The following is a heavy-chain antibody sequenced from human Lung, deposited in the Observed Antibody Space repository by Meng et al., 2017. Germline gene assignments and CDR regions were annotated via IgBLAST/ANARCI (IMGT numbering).Heavy chain of an antibody. CDR2: IDPGSGGT. D-gene: IGHD6-13*01. CDR1: GYTFTAYW. V-gene: IGHV1-2*06. J-gene: IGHJ4*02. Sequence: ASVKVSCKPSGYTFTAYWLHWVRLAPGQGLEWMGRIDPGSGGTQYPQNFQGRVLMTRDTSISTTYMELSGLRSDDTAVYYYVRAEDISAAGKLFGDYWGQGTLVTVSS. CDR3: VRAEDISAAGKLFGDY.